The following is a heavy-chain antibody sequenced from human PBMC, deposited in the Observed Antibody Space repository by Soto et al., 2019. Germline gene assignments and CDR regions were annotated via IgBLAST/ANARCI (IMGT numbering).Heavy chain of an antibody. Sequence: PGGSLRLSCAASGFTFSNYAVTWVRQAPGKGLEWVSTISGSGGSTYYADSVKGRFTISRDNSKNTLYLQMNSLRAEDTAVYYCAKDAPDPSGWFYFDSWGQGTLVTVSS. CDR2: ISGSGGST. CDR3: AKDAPDPSGWFYFDS. V-gene: IGHV3-23*01. D-gene: IGHD6-19*01. CDR1: GFTFSNYA. J-gene: IGHJ4*02.